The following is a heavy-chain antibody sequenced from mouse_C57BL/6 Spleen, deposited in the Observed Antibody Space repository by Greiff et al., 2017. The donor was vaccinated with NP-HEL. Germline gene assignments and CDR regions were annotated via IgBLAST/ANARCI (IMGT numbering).Heavy chain of an antibody. Sequence: QVQLQQSGAELARPGASVKLSCKASGYTFTSYGISWVKQRTGQGLEWIGEIYPRSGNTYSNEKFKGKATLTADKSSSTAYMELRSLTSEDSAVYFCARSPIYYYGSSYVWYFDVWGTGTTVTVSS. D-gene: IGHD1-1*01. J-gene: IGHJ1*03. CDR2: IYPRSGNT. V-gene: IGHV1-81*01. CDR1: GYTFTSYG. CDR3: ARSPIYYYGSSYVWYFDV.